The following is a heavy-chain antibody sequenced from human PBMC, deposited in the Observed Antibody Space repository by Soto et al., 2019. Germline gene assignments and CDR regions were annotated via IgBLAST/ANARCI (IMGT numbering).Heavy chain of an antibody. V-gene: IGHV4-38-2*01. D-gene: IGHD1-26*01. CDR1: NASISSGNY. Sequence: PSETLSLTCVVSNASISSGNYGGWIRQPPGKGLEWIASIYRSGTTSYNPSLKSRVTISVDPSRNQCSLMLTAVTAADTAVYYCARAHSGSYYSVFNYWGRGSLVTVSS. CDR2: IYRSGTT. CDR3: ARAHSGSYYSVFNY. J-gene: IGHJ4*02.